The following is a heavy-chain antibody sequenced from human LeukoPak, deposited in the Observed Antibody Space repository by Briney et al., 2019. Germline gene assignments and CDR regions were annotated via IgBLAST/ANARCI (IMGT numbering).Heavy chain of an antibody. V-gene: IGHV4-59*01. Sequence: SETLSLTCSVSGGSICSYYWTWIRQPPGKGLEWIGYRYYRGSPTYNPSLKRRVTISVDTSKSQFSLKLISVPAADTAMYYCARVRGDFQTAWGQRTLATVPS. CDR1: GGSICSYY. CDR3: ARVRGDFQTA. J-gene: IGHJ1*01. D-gene: IGHD2-21*02. CDR2: RYYRGSP.